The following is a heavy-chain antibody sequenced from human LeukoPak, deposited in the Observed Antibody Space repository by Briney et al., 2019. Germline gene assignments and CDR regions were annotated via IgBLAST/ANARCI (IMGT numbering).Heavy chain of an antibody. CDR1: GYTFTGYY. CDR3: ARVAYAVRGVIISPPAY. Sequence: ASVKVSCKASGYTFTGYYMHWVRQAPGQGLEWMGWINPNSGGTNYAQKFQGRVTMTRDTSISTAYMELSRLRSDDTAVYYCARVAYAVRGVIISPPAYWGQGTLVTVSS. CDR2: INPNSGGT. D-gene: IGHD3-10*01. V-gene: IGHV1-2*02. J-gene: IGHJ4*02.